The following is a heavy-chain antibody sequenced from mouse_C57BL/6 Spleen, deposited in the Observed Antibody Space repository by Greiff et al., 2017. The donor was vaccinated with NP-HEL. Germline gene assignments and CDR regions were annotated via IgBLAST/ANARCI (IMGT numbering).Heavy chain of an antibody. CDR3: ARYYGSSYGWFAD. V-gene: IGHV1-26*01. Sequence: EVQLQQSGPELVKPGASVKISCKASGYTFTDYYMNWVKQSHGKSLEWIGDINPNNGGTSYNQKFKGKATLTVDKSSSTAYMELRSLTSEDSAVYYCARYYGSSYGWFADWGQGTLVTVAA. J-gene: IGHJ3*01. CDR1: GYTFTDYY. D-gene: IGHD1-1*01. CDR2: INPNNGGT.